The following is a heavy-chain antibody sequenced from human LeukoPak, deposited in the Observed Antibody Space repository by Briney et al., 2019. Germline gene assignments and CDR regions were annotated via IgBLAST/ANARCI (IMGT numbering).Heavy chain of an antibody. CDR3: ARFTTYYYDSSGYPTYFDY. V-gene: IGHV4-34*01. J-gene: IGHJ4*02. Sequence: SETLSLTCAVYGGSFSGYYWSWIRQPPGKGLEWIGEINHSGSTNYNPSLKSRVTISVDTSKNQFSLKLSSVTAADTAVYYCARFTTYYYDSSGYPTYFDYWGQGTLVTVSS. CDR1: GGSFSGYY. D-gene: IGHD3-22*01. CDR2: INHSGST.